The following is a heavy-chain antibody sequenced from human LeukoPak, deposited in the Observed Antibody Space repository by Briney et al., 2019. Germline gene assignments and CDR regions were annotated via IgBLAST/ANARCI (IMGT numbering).Heavy chain of an antibody. J-gene: IGHJ4*02. CDR2: ISSSSSTI. CDR3: AREGAYSGSYYFDY. Sequence: GGSLRLSCAASGFTVSSNYMSWVRQAPGKGLEWVSYISSSSSTIYYADSVKGRFTISRDNAKNSLYLQMNSLRDEDTAVYYCAREGAYSGSYYFDYWGQGTLVTVSS. V-gene: IGHV3-48*02. D-gene: IGHD1-26*01. CDR1: GFTVSSNY.